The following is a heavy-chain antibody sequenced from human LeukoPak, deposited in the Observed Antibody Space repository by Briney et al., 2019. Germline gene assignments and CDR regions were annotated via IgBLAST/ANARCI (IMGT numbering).Heavy chain of an antibody. D-gene: IGHD4-23*01. Sequence: GGSLRLSCAASGFTFAYYWMAWVRQAPGRGLEWVASVKEDGTRKYYVDSVKGRFTISRDDAKNALFLQMDSLRVEDTAVYYCVRAGWELDHWGQGTLVTVSS. CDR3: VRAGWELDH. CDR1: GFTFAYYW. V-gene: IGHV3-7*01. J-gene: IGHJ4*02. CDR2: VKEDGTRK.